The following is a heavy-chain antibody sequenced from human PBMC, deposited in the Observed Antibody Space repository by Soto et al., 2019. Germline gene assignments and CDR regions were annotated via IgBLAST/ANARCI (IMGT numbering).Heavy chain of an antibody. V-gene: IGHV4-28*01. CDR2: IYLSGST. D-gene: IGHD3-22*01. CDR3: SRNVTYFHDSGTSYFDS. Sequence: HQPKKGLEWIYYIYLSGSTKYNPSLKRRVTMSIDTSNNHFSPKLRSVTAADTAVYYFSRNVTYFHDSGTSYFDSWGQITLVT. J-gene: IGHJ4*02.